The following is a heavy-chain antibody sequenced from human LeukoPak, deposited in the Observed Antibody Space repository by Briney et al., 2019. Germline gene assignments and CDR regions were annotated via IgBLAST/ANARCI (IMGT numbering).Heavy chain of an antibody. D-gene: IGHD5-12*01. CDR2: ISHDRSK. Sequence: GGSLRLSCAASGLTFSSYGIHWVRHAPGGGREWVAVISHDRSKYYAVSVKGRFTISRAYSKNTLYLQMNSLRAEDTAVYYCARSTKWPSFDYWGQGTLVTVSS. CDR1: GLTFSSYG. CDR3: ARSTKWPSFDY. V-gene: IGHV3-30*14. J-gene: IGHJ4*02.